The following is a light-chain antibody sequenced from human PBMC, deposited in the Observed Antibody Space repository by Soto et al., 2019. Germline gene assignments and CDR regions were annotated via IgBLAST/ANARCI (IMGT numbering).Light chain of an antibody. J-gene: IGKJ5*01. CDR2: EVS. CDR3: MQSTQLPRP. Sequence: DVVITQTPLSLSLAPGQPASISCKASQSLLHITGETFLFWYLQKPGQSPQLMIYEVSTRVSGVPARFSGRGSGKDLKLEISRVETEDVGIYYCMQSTQLPRPLGQGTRLEI. V-gene: IGKV2D-29*02. CDR1: QSLLHITGETF.